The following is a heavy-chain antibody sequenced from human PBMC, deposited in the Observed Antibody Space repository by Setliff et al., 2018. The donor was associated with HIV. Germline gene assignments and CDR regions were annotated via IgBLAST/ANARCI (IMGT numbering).Heavy chain of an antibody. CDR2: INHSGST. J-gene: IGHJ2*01. Sequence: PSETLSLTCAVYGGSLSGYHWSWIRQSPEKGLEWIGEINHSGSTNYNPSLKGRVTISIDTSKNQFSLKLNSVTAADTAVYYCARVGAFIWGTNRYKRLGYFDLWGRGTLVTVSS. CDR1: GGSLSGYH. CDR3: ARVGAFIWGTNRYKRLGYFDL. D-gene: IGHD3-16*02. V-gene: IGHV4-34*01.